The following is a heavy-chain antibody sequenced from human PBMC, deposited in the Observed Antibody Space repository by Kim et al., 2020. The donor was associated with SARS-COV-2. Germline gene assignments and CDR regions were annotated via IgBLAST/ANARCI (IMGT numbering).Heavy chain of an antibody. Sequence: SVKVSCKASGGTFSSYAISWVRQSPGQGLEWMGRIIPILGIANYAQKFQGRVTITADKSTSTAYMELSSLRSEDTAVYYCARGAGYCSGGSCDYYYYYYGMDFWGQGTTVTVSS. CDR2: IIPILGIA. D-gene: IGHD2-15*01. CDR3: ARGAGYCSGGSCDYYYYYYGMDF. CDR1: GGTFSSYA. V-gene: IGHV1-69*04. J-gene: IGHJ6*02.